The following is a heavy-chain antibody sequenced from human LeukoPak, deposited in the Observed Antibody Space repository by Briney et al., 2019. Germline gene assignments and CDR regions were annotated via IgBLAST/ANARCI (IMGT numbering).Heavy chain of an antibody. D-gene: IGHD5-12*01. CDR3: AREYSGYRGLFDP. J-gene: IGHJ5*02. CDR1: GGSFSGYY. V-gene: IGHV4-34*01. Sequence: SETLSLTCAVFGGSFSGYYWSWIRQSPEKGLEWCGEISHRGSTNYNPSLKSRVTISVDTSKNQFSLKLSSVTAADTAVYYCAREYSGYRGLFDPWGQGTLVTVSS. CDR2: ISHRGST.